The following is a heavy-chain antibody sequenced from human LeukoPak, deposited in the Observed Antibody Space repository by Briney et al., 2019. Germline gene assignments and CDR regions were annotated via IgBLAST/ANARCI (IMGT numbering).Heavy chain of an antibody. J-gene: IGHJ4*02. CDR3: ARLWYFDWLSYFDY. CDR1: GGSISSSSYY. Sequence: PSGTLSLTCTVSGGSISSSSYYWGWIRQPPGKGLEWIGSIYYSGSTYYNPSLKSRVTISVDTSKNQFSLKLSSVTAADTAVYYCARLWYFDWLSYFDYWGQGTLVTVSS. V-gene: IGHV4-39*01. CDR2: IYYSGST. D-gene: IGHD3-9*01.